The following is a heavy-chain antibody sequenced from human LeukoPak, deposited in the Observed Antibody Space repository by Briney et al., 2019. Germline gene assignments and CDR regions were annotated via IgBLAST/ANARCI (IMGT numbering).Heavy chain of an antibody. V-gene: IGHV3-23*01. Sequence: PGGSLRLSCAASGFTFDDYGMTWVRQAPGKGLEWVSAISGSGDNTYYADSVKGRFTISRDNSKNTLYLQMNSLRADDTAVYYCAKPARTDYADYWGQGTLVTVSS. D-gene: IGHD1-14*01. J-gene: IGHJ4*02. CDR2: ISGSGDNT. CDR1: GFTFDDYG. CDR3: AKPARTDYADY.